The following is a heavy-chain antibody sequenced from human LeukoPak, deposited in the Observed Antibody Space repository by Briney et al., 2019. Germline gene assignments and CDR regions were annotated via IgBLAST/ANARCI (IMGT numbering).Heavy chain of an antibody. CDR2: INHSGST. V-gene: IGHV4-34*01. CDR3: ARDSGGNWFDP. CDR1: GGSFSGYY. Sequence: SETLSLTCAVYGGSFSGYYWSWIRQPPGKGLEWIGEINHSGSTNYNPSLKSRVTISVDTSKNQFSLKLSSVTAADTAVYYCARDSGGNWFDPWGQGTLVTVSS. D-gene: IGHD5-12*01. J-gene: IGHJ5*02.